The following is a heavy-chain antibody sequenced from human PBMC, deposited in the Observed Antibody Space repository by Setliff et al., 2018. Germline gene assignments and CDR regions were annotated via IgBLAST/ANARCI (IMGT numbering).Heavy chain of an antibody. J-gene: IGHJ6*03. CDR2: TIPIFGTT. D-gene: IGHD5-18*01. Sequence: SVKVSCKASGGTFSSYGISWVRQAPGQGLEWMGGTIPIFGTTDYAQKFQGRVTIITDESTSTAYMELSSLTSADTAVYYCAREGVDTRSSTDYRYYMDVWGKGTTVTVSS. CDR3: AREGVDTRSSTDYRYYMDV. V-gene: IGHV1-69*05. CDR1: GGTFSSYG.